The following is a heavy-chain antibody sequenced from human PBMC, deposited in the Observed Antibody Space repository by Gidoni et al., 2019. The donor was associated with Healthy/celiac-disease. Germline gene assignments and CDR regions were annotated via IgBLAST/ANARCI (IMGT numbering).Heavy chain of an antibody. Sequence: EVQLVESGGGLVQPGGSWRLSCAASGFTVSGYWMSWVRRAPGKGLEWVSNIKQDGSEKYYVDSVKGQFTISRDNAKNSLYLQMNSLRAEDTAVYYCARDEARGSGSLYRWGQGTLVTVSS. J-gene: IGHJ4*02. V-gene: IGHV3-7*01. CDR2: IKQDGSEK. CDR1: GFTVSGYW. D-gene: IGHD3-10*01. CDR3: ARDEARGSGSLYR.